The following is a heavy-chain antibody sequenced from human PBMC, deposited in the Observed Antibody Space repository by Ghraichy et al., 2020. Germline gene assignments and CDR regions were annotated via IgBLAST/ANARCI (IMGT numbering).Heavy chain of an antibody. CDR1: GFTFSSYG. D-gene: IGHD6-6*01. V-gene: IGHV3-33*01. CDR2: IWYDGSNK. J-gene: IGHJ6*02. CDR3: ARVYSSSYYYYVMDG. Sequence: GGSLRLSCAASGFTFSSYGMHWVRQAPGKGLEWVAVIWYDGSNKYYADSVKGRFTISRDNSKNTLYLQMNSLRAEDTAVYYCARVYSSSYYYYVMDGGGQGATVTVSS.